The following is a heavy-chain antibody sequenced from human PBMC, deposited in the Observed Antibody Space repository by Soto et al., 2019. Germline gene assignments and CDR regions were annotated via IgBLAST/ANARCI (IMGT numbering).Heavy chain of an antibody. CDR3: AKEVWYYYDSSGYADY. CDR1: GFTFSSYA. D-gene: IGHD3-22*01. J-gene: IGHJ4*02. V-gene: IGHV3-23*01. CDR2: ISGSGGST. Sequence: LRLPCAASGFTFSSYAMSWVRQAPGKGLEWVSAISGSGGSTYYADSVKGRFTISRDNSKNTLYLQMNSLRAEDTAVYYCAKEVWYYYDSSGYADYWGQGTLVTVSS.